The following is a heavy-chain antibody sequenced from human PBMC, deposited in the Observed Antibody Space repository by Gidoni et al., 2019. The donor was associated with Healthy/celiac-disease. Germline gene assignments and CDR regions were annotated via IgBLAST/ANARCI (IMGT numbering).Heavy chain of an antibody. CDR1: GGSLSGYY. Sequence: QVQLQQWGAGLLKPSETLSLPCAVYGGSLSGYYWSWIRQPPGKGLEWIGEINHSGSTNYNPSLKSRVTISVDTSKNQFSLKLSSVTAADTAVYYCARGASSSNRGYYMDVWGKGTTVTVSS. CDR3: ARGASSSNRGYYMDV. D-gene: IGHD6-6*01. CDR2: INHSGST. J-gene: IGHJ6*03. V-gene: IGHV4-34*01.